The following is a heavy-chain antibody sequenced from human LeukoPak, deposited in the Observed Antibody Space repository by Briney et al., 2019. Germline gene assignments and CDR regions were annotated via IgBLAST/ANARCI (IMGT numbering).Heavy chain of an antibody. Sequence: GGSLRLSCAASGFTFSTYGMSCVRHAPGKGLERVLGISGSGGSTFYADSVKGRFPISRENSKNTLYLQMNSLRVEDTAVYFCPKKIAVAGQNFDYWGQGTLVTVSS. CDR2: ISGSGGST. J-gene: IGHJ4*02. CDR3: PKKIAVAGQNFDY. D-gene: IGHD6-19*01. CDR1: GFTFSTYG. V-gene: IGHV3-23*01.